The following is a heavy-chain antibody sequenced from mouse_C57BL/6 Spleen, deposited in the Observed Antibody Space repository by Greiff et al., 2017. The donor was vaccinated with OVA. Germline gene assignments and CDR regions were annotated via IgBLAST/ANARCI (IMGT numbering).Heavy chain of an antibody. CDR2: IDPENGDT. Sequence: VQLQQSGAELVRPGASVKLSCTASGFNIKDDYMHWVKQRPEQGLEWIGWIDPENGDTEYASKFQGKATITADTSSNTAYQQLSSLTSEDTAVYYCTTGGSWYFDVWGTGTTVTVSS. CDR1: GFNIKDDY. D-gene: IGHD3-2*02. CDR3: TTGGSWYFDV. J-gene: IGHJ1*03. V-gene: IGHV14-4*01.